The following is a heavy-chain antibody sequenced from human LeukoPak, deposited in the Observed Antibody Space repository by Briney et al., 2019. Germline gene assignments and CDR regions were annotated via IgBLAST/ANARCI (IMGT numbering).Heavy chain of an antibody. V-gene: IGHV4-39*07. D-gene: IGHD3-9*01. J-gene: IGHJ3*02. Sequence: SETLSLTCTVSGGSISSSSYYWAWIRQPPGTGLEWIGSIYYSGSTYYNPSLKSRVTISVDTSKNQFSLKLSSVTAADTAVYYCARDTRGDILTGAHAFDIWGQGTMVTVSS. CDR2: IYYSGST. CDR1: GGSISSSSYY. CDR3: ARDTRGDILTGAHAFDI.